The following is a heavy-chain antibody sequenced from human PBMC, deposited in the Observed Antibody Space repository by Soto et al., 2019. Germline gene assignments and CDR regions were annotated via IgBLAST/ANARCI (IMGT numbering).Heavy chain of an antibody. Sequence: XXTQPLPSTLYCFTISSSYLRWIRQPPGKGLEGIGYIYYSGSTNYTPSLKSRVTISVDTSKNQFSLKLSSVTAADTAVYYCARYPLGAYWVQGTLVTAPQ. CDR1: CFTISSSY. D-gene: IGHD7-27*01. CDR3: ARYPLGAY. V-gene: IGHV4-59*07. J-gene: IGHJ4*02. CDR2: IYYSGST.